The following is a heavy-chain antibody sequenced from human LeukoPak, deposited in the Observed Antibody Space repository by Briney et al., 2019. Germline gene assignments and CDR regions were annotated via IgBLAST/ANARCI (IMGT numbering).Heavy chain of an antibody. V-gene: IGHV3-7*01. D-gene: IGHD4-17*01. CDR2: IKKDGNEK. J-gene: IGHJ4*02. CDR1: GFTFSNYW. Sequence: GGSLRLSCAASGFTFSNYWMNWVPQAPGKGLEWVPNIKKDGNEKYYVDSVEGRFTVSRDNTKNSLYLQMNSLRAEDAAVYYCAKEIWPTVTIPGWTYFDYWGQGTLVTVSS. CDR3: AKEIWPTVTIPGWTYFDY.